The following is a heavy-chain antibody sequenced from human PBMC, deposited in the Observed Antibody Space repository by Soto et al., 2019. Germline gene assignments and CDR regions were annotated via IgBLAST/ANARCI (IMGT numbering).Heavy chain of an antibody. CDR3: ARDRDPGT. Sequence: PGGSLRLSCVASGFTFSYYYMTWIRQAPGKGLEWVSYIGSSGGYTNYADSVKGRFTISRDNAKNTLYLQMSSLRVEDTAMYYCARDRDPGTWGQGTLVTVSS. CDR1: GFTFSYYY. J-gene: IGHJ5*02. CDR2: IGSSGGYT. V-gene: IGHV3-11*06.